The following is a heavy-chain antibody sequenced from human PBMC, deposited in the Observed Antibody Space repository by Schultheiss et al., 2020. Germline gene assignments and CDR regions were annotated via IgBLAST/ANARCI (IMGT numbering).Heavy chain of an antibody. V-gene: IGHV4-59*01. J-gene: IGHJ3*02. CDR2: IYDTGST. CDR3: ARSALMAAFDI. D-gene: IGHD5-24*01. Sequence: PGKGLEWIGYIYDTGSTNYNPSLKSRVTISEDTSKNQFSLKLNSVTAADTAVYYCARSALMAAFDIWGQGTMVTVS.